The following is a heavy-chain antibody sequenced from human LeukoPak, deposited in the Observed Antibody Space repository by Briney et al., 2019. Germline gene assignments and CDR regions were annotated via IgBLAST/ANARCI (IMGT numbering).Heavy chain of an antibody. J-gene: IGHJ4*02. D-gene: IGHD2-2*01. V-gene: IGHV3-7*03. CDR2: IKQDGSEK. CDR1: GFTFSSYW. Sequence: GGSLRLSCAASGFTFSSYWMSCVRQAPGKGLEWVANIKQDGSEKYYVDSVKGRFTISRDNAKNSLYLQMNSLRAEDTAVYYCARANIVVVPAAMAPYFDYWGQGTLVTVSS. CDR3: ARANIVVVPAAMAPYFDY.